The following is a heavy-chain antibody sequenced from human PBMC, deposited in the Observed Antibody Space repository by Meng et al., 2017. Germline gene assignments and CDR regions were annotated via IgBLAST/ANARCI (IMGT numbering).Heavy chain of an antibody. V-gene: IGHV4-39*07. CDR1: GGSISSSSYY. D-gene: IGHD5-18*01. J-gene: IGHJ3*02. Sequence: SETLSLTCTVSGGSISSSSYYWGWIRQPPGKGLEWIGEINHSGSTNYNPSLKSRVTISVDTSKNQFSLKLSSVTAADTAVYYCARRGSRGYSSAGAFDIWGQGTMVTVSS. CDR3: ARRGSRGYSSAGAFDI. CDR2: INHSGST.